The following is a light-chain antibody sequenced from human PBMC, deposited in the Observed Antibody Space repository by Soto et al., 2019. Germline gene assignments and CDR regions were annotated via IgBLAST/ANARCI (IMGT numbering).Light chain of an antibody. Sequence: EIVLTQSPRTLSLSPGERATLSCRASQSVSRSYLAWYQQKPGQAPRLLIYGASSRATGIPDRFSGSGSGTDFTLTISRLEPEDFAVYYCQQYGSSSYTFGQGTKLEIK. V-gene: IGKV3-20*01. CDR3: QQYGSSSYT. CDR1: QSVSRSY. CDR2: GAS. J-gene: IGKJ2*01.